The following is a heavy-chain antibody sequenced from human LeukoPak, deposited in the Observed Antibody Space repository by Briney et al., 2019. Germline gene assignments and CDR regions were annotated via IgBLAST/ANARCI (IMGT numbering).Heavy chain of an antibody. Sequence: ASVKVSCKASGYTFTSYGISWVRQAPGQGLEWMGWISAYNGNTNYAQKLQGRVTMTTDTSTSTACMELRSLRSDDTAVYYCARGVGYYGSGSYFPSNWFDPWGQGTLVTVSS. D-gene: IGHD3-10*01. J-gene: IGHJ5*02. V-gene: IGHV1-18*01. CDR3: ARGVGYYGSGSYFPSNWFDP. CDR2: ISAYNGNT. CDR1: GYTFTSYG.